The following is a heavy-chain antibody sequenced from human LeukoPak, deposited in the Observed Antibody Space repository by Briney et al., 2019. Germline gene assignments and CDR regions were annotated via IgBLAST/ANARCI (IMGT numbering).Heavy chain of an antibody. V-gene: IGHV1-2*02. CDR1: GYTIAGYY. CDR3: GRDRHWNQGNFDY. J-gene: IGHJ4*02. CDR2: INPNNGGT. Sequence: ASVKVSCKAFGYTIAGYYIHWVRQAPGQGLEWMGWINPNNGGTNSAQKFQGRVTMTRDTSIGTAYMELNRLTYDDTAVYYCGRDRHWNQGNFDYWGQGTLVTVSS. D-gene: IGHD1-1*01.